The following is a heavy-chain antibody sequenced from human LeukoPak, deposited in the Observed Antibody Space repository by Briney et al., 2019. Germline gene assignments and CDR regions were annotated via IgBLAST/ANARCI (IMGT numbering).Heavy chain of an antibody. CDR3: AKDRERYCSSSTCPLDY. CDR2: ISGSGGST. Sequence: GGSLRLSCAASGFTFSSYAMSWVRQAPGKGLEWVSFISGSGGSTYYADSVKGRFTISRDNSKNTLYLQMNSLRAEDTAVYYCAKDRERYCSSSTCPLDYWGQGTLVTVSS. D-gene: IGHD2-2*01. V-gene: IGHV3-23*01. CDR1: GFTFSSYA. J-gene: IGHJ4*02.